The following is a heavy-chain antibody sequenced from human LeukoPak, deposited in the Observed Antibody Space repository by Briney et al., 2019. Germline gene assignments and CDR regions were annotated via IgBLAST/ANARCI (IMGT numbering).Heavy chain of an antibody. J-gene: IGHJ6*02. Sequence: GGSLRLSCAASGFTFSSYWMHWVRQAPGKGLVWVSRINSDGSSTSYADSVKGRFTISRDNAKSTLYLQMNSLRAEDTAVYYCAMDDYGDWRMDVWGQGTTVTVSS. CDR2: INSDGSST. CDR1: GFTFSSYW. D-gene: IGHD4-17*01. V-gene: IGHV3-74*01. CDR3: AMDDYGDWRMDV.